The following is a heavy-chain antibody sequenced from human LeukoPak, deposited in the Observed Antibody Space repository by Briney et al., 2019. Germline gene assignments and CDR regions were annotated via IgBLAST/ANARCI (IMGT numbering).Heavy chain of an antibody. J-gene: IGHJ4*02. D-gene: IGHD3-10*01. V-gene: IGHV3-9*01. CDR3: AKDIGIALRGATFEN. CDR2: LSWNGATV. Sequence: GGSLRLSCAASGFTFSSYAMSWVRQAPGKGLEWVSGLSWNGATVGYADSVKGRFTISRDNTKNSLYLQMSSLKTEDTALYYCAKDIGIALRGATFENWGQGTLVTVSP. CDR1: GFTFSSYA.